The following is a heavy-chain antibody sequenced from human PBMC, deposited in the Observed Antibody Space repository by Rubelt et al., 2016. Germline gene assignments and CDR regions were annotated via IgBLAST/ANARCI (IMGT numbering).Heavy chain of an antibody. CDR2: INSDGSIT. CDR1: GFTVSSVW. CDR3: STTAMEHIPHDAFDV. D-gene: IGHD5-18*01. J-gene: IGHJ3*01. V-gene: IGHV3-74*02. Sequence: EARGGLVQPGGSLRLSCVASGFTVSSVWMHWVRQVPGKGLVWVSRINSDGSITSYADSVKGRFTISRENAKNTLYLQMNSLKTEETAVYYCSTTAMEHIPHDAFDVWGQGTTVTVSS.